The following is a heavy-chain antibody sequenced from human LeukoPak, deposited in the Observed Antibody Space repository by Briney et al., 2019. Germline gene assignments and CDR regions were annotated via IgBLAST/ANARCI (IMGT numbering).Heavy chain of an antibody. CDR2: ISSSSSYI. D-gene: IGHD2-15*01. CDR3: ARPGGVAATVTIYYFDY. J-gene: IGHJ4*02. CDR1: GLTFSSYS. Sequence: GGSLRLSCAASGLTFSSYSMNWVRQAPGKGLEWVSSISSSSSYIYYADSVKGRFTISRDNAKNSLYLQMNSLRAEDTAVYYCARPGGVAATVTIYYFDYWGQGTLVTVSS. V-gene: IGHV3-21*01.